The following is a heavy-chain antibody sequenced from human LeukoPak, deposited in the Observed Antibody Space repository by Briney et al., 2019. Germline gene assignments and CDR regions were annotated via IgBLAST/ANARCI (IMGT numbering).Heavy chain of an antibody. CDR2: IYHSGST. D-gene: IGHD6-13*01. Sequence: PSGTLSLTCTVSSVSVSSSNWWSWARQPPLKGLEWIGEIYHSGSTNYNPSLKSRVTISVDKSKNPFSLKLSSVTAADTAVYYCARLTFAGSWYEDYWGQGTLVTVSS. V-gene: IGHV4-4*02. CDR3: ARLTFAGSWYEDY. CDR1: SVSVSSSNW. J-gene: IGHJ4*02.